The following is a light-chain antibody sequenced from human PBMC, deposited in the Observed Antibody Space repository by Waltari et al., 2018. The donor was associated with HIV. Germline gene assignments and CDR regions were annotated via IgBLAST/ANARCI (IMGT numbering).Light chain of an antibody. CDR2: DAS. V-gene: IGKV3-20*01. CDR3: QQYGSSPLFT. CDR1: QNVGGNY. Sequence: ETVLTQSPGTMSLSPGERATLSCRASQNVGGNYLAWYQHRPGPPPRLLIYDASSRATGIPDRFSGSGSGTEFTLTITRLEPEDFAVYYCQQYGSSPLFTFGPGTKVDIK. J-gene: IGKJ3*01.